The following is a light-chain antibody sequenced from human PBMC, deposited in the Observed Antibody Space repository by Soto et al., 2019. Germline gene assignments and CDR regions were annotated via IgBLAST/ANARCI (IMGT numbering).Light chain of an antibody. CDR2: AAS. J-gene: IGKJ4*01. Sequence: DIQMTQSPSSVSASVGDTVTITCRASQDIGSWLAWFQQKPGRAPKLLIYAASSLQSGVPSRFSGSGSGADFTLTISSLQPEDVATYYCQQANSFPLTLGGGTKVDIK. V-gene: IGKV1-12*01. CDR1: QDIGSW. CDR3: QQANSFPLT.